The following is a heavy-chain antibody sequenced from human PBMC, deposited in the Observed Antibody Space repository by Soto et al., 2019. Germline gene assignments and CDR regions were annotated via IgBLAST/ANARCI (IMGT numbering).Heavy chain of an antibody. J-gene: IGHJ5*02. Sequence: QVQLVESGGGVVQPGRSLRLSCAASGFTFSSYGMHWVRQAPGKGLEWVAVISYGGSNKYYADSVKGRFTISRDNSKNTLYLLMNNLTAEDTAVYYCAKDNCISTICFSLYNCFDPWGQGTLVTVA. CDR3: AKDNCISTICFSLYNCFDP. V-gene: IGHV3-30*18. D-gene: IGHD2-2*01. CDR2: ISYGGSNK. CDR1: GFTFSSYG.